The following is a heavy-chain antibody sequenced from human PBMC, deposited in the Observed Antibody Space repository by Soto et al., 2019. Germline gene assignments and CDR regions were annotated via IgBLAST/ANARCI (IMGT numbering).Heavy chain of an antibody. D-gene: IGHD3-3*01. V-gene: IGHV3-33*01. J-gene: IGHJ6*02. Sequence: QVQLVESGGGVVQPGGSLRLSCAASGFTFSSYGMHWVRQAPGKVLQWVALVWSDGSNQYYADSVKGRFTISRDNSKNALHLQLNSLGAEDTAVYFCARDRQFWGGSYVVFAYKYGMDVWGQGTTVTVSS. CDR3: ARDRQFWGGSYVVFAYKYGMDV. CDR1: GFTFSSYG. CDR2: VWSDGSNQ.